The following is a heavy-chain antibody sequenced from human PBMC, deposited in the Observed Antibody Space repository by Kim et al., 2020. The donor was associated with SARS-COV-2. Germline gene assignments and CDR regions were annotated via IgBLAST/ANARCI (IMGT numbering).Heavy chain of an antibody. V-gene: IGHV3-23*01. D-gene: IGHD1-26*01. CDR3: AKFGDGYYQGYYFDY. CDR2: ISGSGGST. Sequence: GGSLRLSCAASGFTFSSYAMSWVRQAPGKGLEWVSAISGSGGSTYYADSVKGRFTISRDNSKNTLYLQMNSLRAEDTAVYYCAKFGDGYYQGYYFDYWGQGTLVTVSS. J-gene: IGHJ4*02. CDR1: GFTFSSYA.